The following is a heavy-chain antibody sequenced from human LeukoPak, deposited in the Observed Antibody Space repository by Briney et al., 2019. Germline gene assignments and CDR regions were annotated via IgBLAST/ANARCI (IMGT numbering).Heavy chain of an antibody. CDR2: ISSSSSYI. CDR1: GFTFSSYS. J-gene: IGHJ4*02. Sequence: GGSLRLSCAASGFTFSSYSMNWVRQAPGKGLEWVSSISSSSSYIYYADSVKGRFTISRDNAKISLYLQMNSLRAEDTAVYYCARDGGGSGSYLDYWGQGTLVTVSS. CDR3: ARDGGGSGSYLDY. D-gene: IGHD3-10*01. V-gene: IGHV3-21*01.